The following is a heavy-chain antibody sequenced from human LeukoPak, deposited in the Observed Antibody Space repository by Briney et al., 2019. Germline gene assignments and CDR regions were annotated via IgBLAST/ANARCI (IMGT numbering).Heavy chain of an antibody. V-gene: IGHV3-23*01. D-gene: IGHD6-13*01. CDR3: AKDYSSSWYGYYYYYMDV. J-gene: IGHJ6*03. CDR1: GFTFSSSA. Sequence: GCLRLSCAASGFTFSSSAMSWVRQAPGKGLEWVSVISGSGGSTYYADSVKGRFTISRDNSKNTLYLQMNSLRAEDTAVYYCAKDYSSSWYGYYYYYMDVWGKGTTVTISS. CDR2: ISGSGGST.